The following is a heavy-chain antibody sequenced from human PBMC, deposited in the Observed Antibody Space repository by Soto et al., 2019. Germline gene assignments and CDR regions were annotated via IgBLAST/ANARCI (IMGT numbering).Heavy chain of an antibody. V-gene: IGHV4-59*01. Sequence: PSETLSLTCTVSGGSISSYYWSWIRQPPGKGLEWIGYIYYSGSTNYNPSLKSRVTISVDTSKNQFSLKRSSVTAAATAVYYCARAYRSSAPAIDYWGQGTLVTVSS. CDR3: ARAYRSSAPAIDY. J-gene: IGHJ4*02. CDR2: IYYSGST. CDR1: GGSISSYY. D-gene: IGHD6-6*01.